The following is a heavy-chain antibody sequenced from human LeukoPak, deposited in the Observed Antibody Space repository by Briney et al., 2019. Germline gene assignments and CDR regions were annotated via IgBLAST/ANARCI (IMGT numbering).Heavy chain of an antibody. Sequence: PGGSLRLSCAASGFTFSSYGMHRVRQAPGKGLEWVAVIWYDGSNKYYADSVKGRFTISRDNPKNTLYLQMNSLRAEDTAVYYCSIDWVEELPQGGWFDPWGQGTLVTVSS. CDR2: IWYDGSNK. V-gene: IGHV3-33*01. D-gene: IGHD2-21*01. CDR1: GFTFSSYG. CDR3: SIDWVEELPQGGWFDP. J-gene: IGHJ5*02.